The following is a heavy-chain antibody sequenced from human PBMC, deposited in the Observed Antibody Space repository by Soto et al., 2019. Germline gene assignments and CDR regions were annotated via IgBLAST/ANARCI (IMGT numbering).Heavy chain of an antibody. CDR3: ARALYYEPHATYYFDY. CDR1: GGSISSGGYY. V-gene: IGHV4-31*03. J-gene: IGHJ4*02. Sequence: PSETLSLTCTVSGGSISSGGYYWSWIRQHPGKGLEWIGYIYYSGSTYYNPSLKSRVTISVDTSKNQFSLKLSSVTAADTAVYYCARALYYEPHATYYFDYWGQGTLVTVSS. CDR2: IYYSGST. D-gene: IGHD3-22*01.